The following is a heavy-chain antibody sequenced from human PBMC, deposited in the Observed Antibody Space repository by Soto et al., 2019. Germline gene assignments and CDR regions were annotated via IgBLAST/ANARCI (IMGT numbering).Heavy chain of an antibody. J-gene: IGHJ4*02. D-gene: IGHD1-1*01. CDR1: GGSFSAYY. V-gene: IGHV4-34*01. CDR3: ARHYPIGNNWNYFDY. Sequence: SETLSLTCAVYGGSFSAYYGSWIRQPPGKGLEWIGEINDSGSTNYNPSLKSRVTLSIDTSKNQFSLKLSSVTAADTAVYYCARHYPIGNNWNYFDYWGQGTLVTVSS. CDR2: INDSGST.